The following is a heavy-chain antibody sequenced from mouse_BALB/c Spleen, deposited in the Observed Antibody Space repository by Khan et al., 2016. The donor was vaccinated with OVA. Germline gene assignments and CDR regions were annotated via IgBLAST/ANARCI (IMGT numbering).Heavy chain of an antibody. J-gene: IGHJ3*01. V-gene: IGHV3-2*02. Sequence: EVQLVESGPGLVKPSLSLSLTCTVTGYSITSDYAWNWIRQFPGHQLEWMGYISYSGRTSYTPSLKSRISITRDTSKNQFFLQLNSVTTEDTATYFCVRGRAYWGQGTLVTVSA. D-gene: IGHD3-3*01. CDR2: ISYSGRT. CDR1: GYSITSDYA. CDR3: VRGRAY.